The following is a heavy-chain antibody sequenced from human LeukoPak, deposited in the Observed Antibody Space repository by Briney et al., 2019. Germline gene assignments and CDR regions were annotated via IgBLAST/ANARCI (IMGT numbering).Heavy chain of an antibody. V-gene: IGHV4-34*01. CDR2: INHSGST. CDR3: AVTYYDFRSHFDY. D-gene: IGHD3-3*01. CDR1: GGSFSGYY. J-gene: IGHJ4*02. Sequence: SETLSLTCAVYGGSFSGYYWSWIRQPPGKGLEWIGEINHSGSTNYNPSLKSRVTISVDTSKNQFSLKLSSVTAADTAVYYCAVTYYDFRSHFDYWGQGTLVTVSS.